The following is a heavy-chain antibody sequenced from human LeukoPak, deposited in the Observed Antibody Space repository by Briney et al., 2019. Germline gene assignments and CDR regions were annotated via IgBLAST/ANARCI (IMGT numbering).Heavy chain of an antibody. V-gene: IGHV3-21*01. CDR1: GFTFSSYS. D-gene: IGHD3-10*01. CDR2: ISSSSYI. Sequence: VGSLRLSCAASGFTFSSYSMNWVRQAPGKGLEWVSYISSSSYIYYADSVKGRFTISRDNAKNSLYLQMNSLRAEDTAVYYCARGWFGESQLGTKHWAQGPLVPVPS. J-gene: IGHJ4*02. CDR3: ARGWFGESQLGTKH.